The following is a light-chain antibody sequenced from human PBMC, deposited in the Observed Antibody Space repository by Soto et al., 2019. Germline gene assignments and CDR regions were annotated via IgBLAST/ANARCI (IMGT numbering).Light chain of an antibody. CDR3: HQYYRTTPT. Sequence: DIVMTQSPDSLAVSLGERATINCKSSQSVLYSSNNKNYLAWYQQKPGQPPKMVIYWASTRESGVPDRFSGRVSGTDFTLTISSLQAEDVAVYDCHQYYRTTPTFGQGTKLEIK. CDR1: QSVLYSSNNKNY. J-gene: IGKJ2*01. CDR2: WAS. V-gene: IGKV4-1*01.